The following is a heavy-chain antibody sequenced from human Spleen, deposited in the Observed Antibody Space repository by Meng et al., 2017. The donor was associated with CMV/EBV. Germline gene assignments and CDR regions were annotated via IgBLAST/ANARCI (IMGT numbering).Heavy chain of an antibody. D-gene: IGHD6-6*01. CDR1: GFTFSDSY. J-gene: IGHJ4*02. CDR3: ARRAARSDY. Sequence: LRLSCAASGFTFSDSYMSWIRQAPGKGLEWISYISTSGSTIDYADSVKGRFTISRDNAKKSLYLQMNSLRAEDTAVYYCARRAARSDYWGQGTLVTVSS. CDR2: ISTSGSTI. V-gene: IGHV3-11*01.